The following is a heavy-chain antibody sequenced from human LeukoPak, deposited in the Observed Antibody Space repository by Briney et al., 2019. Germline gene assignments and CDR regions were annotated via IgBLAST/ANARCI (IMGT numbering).Heavy chain of an antibody. D-gene: IGHD3-10*01. CDR3: ATLLSAPRDS. Sequence: PSETLSLTCTVSGGSISGTTSYWGWIRQPPGKGLQWIGSIYYSGNTYYNPSLQSRVTISVDTSKNQFSLTLNSVTAAATADYYCATLLSAPRDSWGQRTLVTVSS. V-gene: IGHV4-39*01. CDR2: IYYSGNT. CDR1: GGSISGTTSY. J-gene: IGHJ4*02.